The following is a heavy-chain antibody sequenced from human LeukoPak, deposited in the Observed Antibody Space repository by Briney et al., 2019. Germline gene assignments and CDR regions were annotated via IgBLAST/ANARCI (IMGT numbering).Heavy chain of an antibody. CDR3: ARGTRYSSSWYFDY. D-gene: IGHD6-13*01. CDR2: IYYSGIT. CDR1: GGSISSNY. Sequence: PSETLSLTCTVSGGSISSNYWNWIRQPPGKGLEWIGYIYYSGITNYNPSLKSRVTISQDTSKNQFSLKLSSVTAADTAVYYCARGTRYSSSWYFDYWGQGTLVTVSS. V-gene: IGHV4-59*01. J-gene: IGHJ4*02.